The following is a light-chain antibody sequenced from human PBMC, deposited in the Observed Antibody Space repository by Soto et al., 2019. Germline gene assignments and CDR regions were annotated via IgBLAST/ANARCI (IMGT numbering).Light chain of an antibody. CDR3: QQRINWPIT. Sequence: EIVLTQSPATLSLSPGERATLSCRASQSVSSSLAWYQQKPGQAPRLLIYDASNRATGIPARFSGSGSGTDLTLTISSLEPEDFAVYYCQQRINWPITFGQGTRLEIK. J-gene: IGKJ5*01. CDR2: DAS. V-gene: IGKV3-11*01. CDR1: QSVSSS.